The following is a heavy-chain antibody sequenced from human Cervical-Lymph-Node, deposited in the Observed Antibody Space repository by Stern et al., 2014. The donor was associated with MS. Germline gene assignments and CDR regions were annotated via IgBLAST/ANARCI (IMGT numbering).Heavy chain of an antibody. CDR1: GYTFTSYY. Sequence: QMQLVQSGAEVKKPGAAVKVSCKASGYTFTSYYMHWVRQAPGQGLEWMGVINPSFNNATDTQSFQDRFTLTRDTSTATVYMELSSLRFADTAVYYCVRGDTTWHYFYYGLDVWGQGTTVTVSS. CDR3: VRGDTTWHYFYYGLDV. D-gene: IGHD1-14*01. CDR2: INPSFNNA. J-gene: IGHJ6*02. V-gene: IGHV1-46*03.